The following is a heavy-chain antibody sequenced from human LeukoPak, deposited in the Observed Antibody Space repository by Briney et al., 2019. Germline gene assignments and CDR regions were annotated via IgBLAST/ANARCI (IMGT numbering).Heavy chain of an antibody. Sequence: ASVKVSCKASGYTFTGYYTHWVRQAPGQGLEWMGWINPNSGGTNYAQKFQGRVTMTRDTSISTAYMELSRLRSDDTAVYYCARDGEYCSSTSCYAAPSDYWGQGTLVTVSS. D-gene: IGHD2-2*01. J-gene: IGHJ4*02. CDR2: INPNSGGT. CDR3: ARDGEYCSSTSCYAAPSDY. V-gene: IGHV1-2*02. CDR1: GYTFTGYY.